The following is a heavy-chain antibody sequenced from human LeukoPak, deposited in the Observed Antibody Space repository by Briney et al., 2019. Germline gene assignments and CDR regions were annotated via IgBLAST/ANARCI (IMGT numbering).Heavy chain of an antibody. V-gene: IGHV3-30-3*01. Sequence: GGPLRISCVASGFTFSRYAMNGGRQALVKGLDWVAVISYDGSNKYYADSVKGRFTISRDNSKYTLYLQMNSLTTEDTAVYYCARAPQWLGSYFDYWGQGTLVTVSS. D-gene: IGHD6-19*01. CDR2: ISYDGSNK. CDR3: ARAPQWLGSYFDY. CDR1: GFTFSRYA. J-gene: IGHJ4*02.